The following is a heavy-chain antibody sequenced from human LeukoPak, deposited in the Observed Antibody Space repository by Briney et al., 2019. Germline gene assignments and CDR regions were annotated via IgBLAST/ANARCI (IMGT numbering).Heavy chain of an antibody. J-gene: IGHJ4*02. CDR3: ASDHLSIAATGMRY. D-gene: IGHD6-13*01. CDR2: ISVYNSDT. Sequence: ASVKVSCKASGYTFPNYGFTWVRQAPGQGLEWMGWISVYNSDTNYAQKLQGRVTMTTDTSTTTVYMELRSLRSDDTAVYYCASDHLSIAATGMRYWGQGTLVTVSS. V-gene: IGHV1-18*01. CDR1: GYTFPNYG.